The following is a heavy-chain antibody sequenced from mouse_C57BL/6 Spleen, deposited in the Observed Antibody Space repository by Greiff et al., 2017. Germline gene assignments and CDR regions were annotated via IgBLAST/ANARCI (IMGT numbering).Heavy chain of an antibody. Sequence: VQLHQPGAELVKPGASVKLSCQASGYSFTSYWLHWVKQRPGRGLDWIGRIDPNSGGTKYNEKFKSKATLTVDKPSSPAYMQLSSLTSEDSAVYYCARVVVGHFDYWGQGTTLTVSS. D-gene: IGHD1-1*01. CDR2: IDPNSGGT. J-gene: IGHJ2*01. CDR1: GYSFTSYW. V-gene: IGHV1-72*01. CDR3: ARVVVGHFDY.